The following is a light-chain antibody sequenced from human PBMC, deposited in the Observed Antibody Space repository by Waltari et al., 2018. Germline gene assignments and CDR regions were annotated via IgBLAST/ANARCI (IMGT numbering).Light chain of an antibody. V-gene: IGLV1-47*01. CDR2: GNN. CDR1: SSNIGSYY. CDR3: AAWDDRLRGVV. J-gene: IGLJ2*01. Sequence: QSLLTQPPSASGTPGQRVPISCSGSSSNIGSYYVHWYQQLPGTAPKLLIDGNNQRPSGGPDRFSGSKSGTSDSLAISGLRSEDEADYYCAAWDDRLRGVVFGGGTKLTV.